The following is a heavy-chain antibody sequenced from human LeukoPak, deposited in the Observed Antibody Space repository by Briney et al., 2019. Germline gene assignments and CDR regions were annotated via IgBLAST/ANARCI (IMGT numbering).Heavy chain of an antibody. D-gene: IGHD4-17*01. J-gene: IGHJ5*02. Sequence: GGSLRLPCAASGLTGSHNYVSWVRQAPGKGLEWVSAIHTSGDTCYADSVKGRFTISRDTSKNTLYLQINSLRVEDTAVYYCIVFGDSNHWGQGTLVTVSS. CDR2: IHTSGDT. V-gene: IGHV3-53*01. CDR3: IVFGDSNH. CDR1: GLTGSHNY.